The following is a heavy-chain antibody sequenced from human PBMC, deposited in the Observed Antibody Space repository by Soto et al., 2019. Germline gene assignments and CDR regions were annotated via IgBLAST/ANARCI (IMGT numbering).Heavy chain of an antibody. J-gene: IGHJ4*02. CDR1: GFSFSTYS. D-gene: IGHD3-16*01. CDR3: ARMGHFPFAY. Sequence: PGGSLRLSCAASGFSFSTYSIMWVRQAPGKGLEWVSYISSRSDTIYYTDSVKGRFTISRDNGKNSVYLQMSSLRDEDTAVYYCARMGHFPFAYWGQGTTVTVS. V-gene: IGHV3-48*02. CDR2: ISSRSDTI.